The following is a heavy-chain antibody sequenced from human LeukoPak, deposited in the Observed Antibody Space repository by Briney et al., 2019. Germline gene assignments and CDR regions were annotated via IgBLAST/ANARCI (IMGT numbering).Heavy chain of an antibody. CDR1: GGSFSGYY. J-gene: IGHJ5*02. CDR2: INHSGST. V-gene: IGHV4-34*01. Sequence: SETLSLTCAVYGGSFSGYYWSWIRQPPGKGLEWIGEINHSGSTNYNPSLKSRVTISVGTSKNQFSLKLSSVTAADTAVYYCARARGASDPWGQGTLVTVSS. CDR3: ARARGASDP. D-gene: IGHD3-16*01.